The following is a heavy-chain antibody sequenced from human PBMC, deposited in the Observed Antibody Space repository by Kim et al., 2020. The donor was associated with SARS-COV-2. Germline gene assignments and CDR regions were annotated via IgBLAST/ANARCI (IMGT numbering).Heavy chain of an antibody. CDR2: IYYSGST. V-gene: IGHV4-59*01. Sequence: SETLSLTCTVSGGSISSYYWSWIRQPPGKGLEWIGYIYYSGSTNYNPSLKSRVTISVDTSKNQFSLKLSSVTAADTAVYYCARDMSLPVAGDYRSYGMDVWGQGTTVTVSS. J-gene: IGHJ6*02. D-gene: IGHD4-17*01. CDR1: GGSISSYY. CDR3: ARDMSLPVAGDYRSYGMDV.